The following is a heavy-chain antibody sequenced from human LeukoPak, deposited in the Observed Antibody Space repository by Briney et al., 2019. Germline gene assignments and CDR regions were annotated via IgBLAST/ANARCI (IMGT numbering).Heavy chain of an antibody. J-gene: IGHJ4*02. CDR2: IYYSGTT. CDR3: ARFRRQPLLYVDY. Sequence: SETLSLTCTVSGGSISSGDYYWSWIRQPPGKGPEWIGYIYYSGTTYYNPSLKSRVTISVDTSKDQFSLKLTSVTAADTAVYYCARFRRQPLLYVDYWGQGTLVTVSS. D-gene: IGHD2-2*02. CDR1: GGSISSGDYY. V-gene: IGHV4-30-4*08.